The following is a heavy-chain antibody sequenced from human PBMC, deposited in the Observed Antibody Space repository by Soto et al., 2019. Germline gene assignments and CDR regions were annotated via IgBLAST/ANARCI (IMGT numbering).Heavy chain of an antibody. CDR1: GFSLTTTRMG. D-gene: IGHD2-15*01. V-gene: IGHV2-5*02. CDR3: AHAGDFDLLSFDR. Sequence: QITLKDSGPPLVIPAQTLTLTYAFSGFSLTTTRMGVAWILQPPGKALEWLSLIYWDDDKRYSPSLKNRLTVTKDTATNRVVLTITNISPDDTGTYCCAHAGDFDLLSFDRWGPGTLVTVSS. CDR2: IYWDDDK. J-gene: IGHJ4*01.